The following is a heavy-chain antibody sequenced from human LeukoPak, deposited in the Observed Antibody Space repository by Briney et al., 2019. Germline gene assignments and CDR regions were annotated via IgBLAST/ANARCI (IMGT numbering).Heavy chain of an antibody. CDR1: GFPLSTSGMR. CDR3: ARMLESGYDFYYFDY. CDR2: IDRDDDK. D-gene: IGHD5-12*01. J-gene: IGHJ4*02. V-gene: IGHV2-70*04. Sequence: SGATVVNPTQPLTLPYTFSGFPLSTSGMRVSWIRQPPGKALEWHARIDRDDDKFYSTSLKSRLTISKDTSKNQVVLTMTNMDPVDTATYYCARMLESGYDFYYFDYWGQGTLVTVSS.